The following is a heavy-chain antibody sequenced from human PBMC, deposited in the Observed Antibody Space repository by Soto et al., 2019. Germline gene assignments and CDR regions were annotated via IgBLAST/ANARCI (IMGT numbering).Heavy chain of an antibody. J-gene: IGHJ6*02. CDR1: GFTFSSYA. CDR2: ISGSGGST. Sequence: EVQLLESGGGLVQPGGSLRLSCAASGFTFSSYAMSWVRQAPGKGREWVSAISGSGGSTYYADSVKGRFTISRDNSKNTLYLQMNSLRAEDTAVYYCAKDWYSSSRWGNYYYYGMDVWGQGTTVTVSS. V-gene: IGHV3-23*01. CDR3: AKDWYSSSRWGNYYYYGMDV. D-gene: IGHD6-13*01.